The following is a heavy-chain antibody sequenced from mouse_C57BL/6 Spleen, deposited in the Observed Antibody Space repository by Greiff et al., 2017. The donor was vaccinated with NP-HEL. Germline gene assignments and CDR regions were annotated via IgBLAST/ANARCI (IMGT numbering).Heavy chain of an antibody. D-gene: IGHD1-1*01. CDR1: GYAFSSSW. CDR3: ARITTVVAPLDY. CDR2: IYPGDGDT. V-gene: IGHV1-82*01. Sequence: QVQLQQSGPELVKPGASVKISCKASGYAFSSSWMNWVKQRPGKGLEWIGRIYPGDGDTNYNGKFEGKATLTADKSSSTAYMQLSSLTSEDSAVYFCARITTVVAPLDYWGQGTTLTVSS. J-gene: IGHJ2*01.